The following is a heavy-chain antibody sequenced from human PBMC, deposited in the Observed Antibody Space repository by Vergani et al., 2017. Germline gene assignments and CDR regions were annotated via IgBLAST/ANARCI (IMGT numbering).Heavy chain of an antibody. CDR2: IIPIFGTA. J-gene: IGHJ4*02. CDR3: ARSGGGYYYDSSGYSEFDY. D-gene: IGHD3-22*01. Sequence: QVQLVQSGAEVKKPGSSVKVSCKASGGTFSSYAISWVRQAPGQGLEWMGGIIPIFGTANYAQKFQGRVTITADESTSTAYMELSSLRSEDTAVYYCARSGGGYYYDSSGYSEFDYWGQGTLVTVSS. CDR1: GGTFSSYA. V-gene: IGHV1-69*01.